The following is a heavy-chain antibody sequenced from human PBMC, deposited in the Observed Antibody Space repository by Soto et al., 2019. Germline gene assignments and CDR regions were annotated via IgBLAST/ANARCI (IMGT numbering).Heavy chain of an antibody. D-gene: IGHD4-17*01. J-gene: IGHJ5*02. CDR3: ARCGDYLGWFDP. CDR1: GGSISSYY. V-gene: IGHV4-59*01. CDR2: IYYSGST. Sequence: XGTLSLTCTVSGGSISSYYWSWIRQPPGKGLEWIGYIYYSGSTNYNPSLKSRVTISVDTSKNQFSLKLSSVTAADTAVYYCARCGDYLGWFDPWGQGTLVTVSS.